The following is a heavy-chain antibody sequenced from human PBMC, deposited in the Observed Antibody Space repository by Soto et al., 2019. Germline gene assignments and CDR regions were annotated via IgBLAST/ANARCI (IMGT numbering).Heavy chain of an antibody. Sequence: QVQLXXSGAEVKKPXXXXKVSCXAXGYIFTNYYIHWVRQAPGQGLEWMAIINPLPTSGSTNYAQKFQGRVTVTRDTSTSTVYLELSSLRSDDTAVYYCARDLAAAAYWGQGTLVTVSS. CDR3: ARDLAAAAY. D-gene: IGHD6-13*01. V-gene: IGHV1-46*01. CDR1: GYIFTNYY. CDR2: INPLPTSGST. J-gene: IGHJ4*02.